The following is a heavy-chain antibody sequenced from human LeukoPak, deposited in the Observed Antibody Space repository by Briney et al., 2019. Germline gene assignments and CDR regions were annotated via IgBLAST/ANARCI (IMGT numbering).Heavy chain of an antibody. CDR3: ANRPVWFGELSPPDY. CDR1: GFTFSSYA. Sequence: PGGSLRLSCAASGFTFSSYAMSWVRQTPGKGLEWVSVISASGGSTYYAASVKGRFTISRDNSKNTLYLQMNSLRAEDTAVYYCANRPVWFGELSPPDYWGQGTLVTVSS. V-gene: IGHV3-23*01. CDR2: ISASGGST. J-gene: IGHJ4*02. D-gene: IGHD3-10*01.